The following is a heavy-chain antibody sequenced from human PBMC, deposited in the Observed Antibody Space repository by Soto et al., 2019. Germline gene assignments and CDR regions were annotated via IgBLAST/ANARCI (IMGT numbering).Heavy chain of an antibody. CDR3: TRHPPIARFENGLDV. D-gene: IGHD2-21*01. Sequence: SETLSLTCTVSGGPINNYYWSWIRQPPGKGLEWIGHIYYSGSTNYNPSLKSRVTISVDTSKNQFSLKLTSVTAADTAMYYCTRHPPIARFENGLDVWGQGTTVTVSS. V-gene: IGHV4-59*08. CDR1: GGPINNYY. J-gene: IGHJ6*02. CDR2: IYYSGST.